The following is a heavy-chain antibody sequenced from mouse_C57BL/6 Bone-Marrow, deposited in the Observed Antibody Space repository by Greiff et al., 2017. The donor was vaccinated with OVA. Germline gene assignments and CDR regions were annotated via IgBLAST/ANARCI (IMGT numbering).Heavy chain of an antibody. V-gene: IGHV1-81*01. Sequence: VKLMESGAELARPGASVKLSCKASGYTFTSYGISWVKQRTGQGLEWIGEIYPRSGNTYYNEKFKGKATLTADKSSSTAYMELRSLTSEDSAVYFCARMDRGGSSFYFDYWGQGTTLTVSS. J-gene: IGHJ2*01. D-gene: IGHD1-1*01. CDR2: IYPRSGNT. CDR3: ARMDRGGSSFYFDY. CDR1: GYTFTSYG.